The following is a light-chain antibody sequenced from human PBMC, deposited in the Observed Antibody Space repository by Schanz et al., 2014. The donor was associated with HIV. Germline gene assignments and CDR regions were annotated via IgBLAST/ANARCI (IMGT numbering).Light chain of an antibody. Sequence: EIVLTQSPGTLSLSPGERATLSCRASQSVSNSLAWYQQKPGQTPRLLIYAASTRATGIPVRFSGTGSGTDFTLTITRLEPEDFAVYYCHLYGRSFGPGTKVDIK. J-gene: IGKJ3*01. V-gene: IGKV3-20*01. CDR3: HLYGRS. CDR1: QSVSNS. CDR2: AAS.